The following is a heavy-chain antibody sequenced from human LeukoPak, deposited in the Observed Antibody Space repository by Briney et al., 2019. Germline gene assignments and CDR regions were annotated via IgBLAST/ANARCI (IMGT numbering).Heavy chain of an antibody. CDR3: ARGTTVTTVYWFDP. V-gene: IGHV4-59*01. J-gene: IGHJ5*02. CDR2: IYYSGST. CDR1: GGSISSYY. Sequence: SETLSLTCTVSGGSISSYYWCWIRQPPGKGLEWIGYIYYSGSTNYNPYLTSRVTISVDTSKNQFSLKLSSVTDADTALYYCARGTTVTTVYWFDPWGQGTLVTVSS. D-gene: IGHD4-17*01.